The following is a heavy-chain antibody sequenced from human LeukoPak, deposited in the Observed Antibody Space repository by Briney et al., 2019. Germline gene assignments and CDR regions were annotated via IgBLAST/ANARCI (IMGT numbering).Heavy chain of an antibody. CDR3: ATTESVAGLGG. J-gene: IGHJ4*02. CDR2: IYYSGST. Sequence: SETLSLTCTVSGGSISSSSYYWGWIRQPPGKGLEWIGSIYYSGSTYYNPSLKSRVTISVDTSKNQFSLKLSSVTAADTAVYYCATTESVAGLGGWGQGTLVTVSS. V-gene: IGHV4-39*07. CDR1: GGSISSSSYY. D-gene: IGHD6-19*01.